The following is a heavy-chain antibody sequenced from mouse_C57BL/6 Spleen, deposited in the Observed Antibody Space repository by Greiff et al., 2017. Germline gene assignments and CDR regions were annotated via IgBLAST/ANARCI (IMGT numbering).Heavy chain of an antibody. V-gene: IGHV1-50*01. J-gene: IGHJ2*01. D-gene: IGHD1-1*01. CDR1: GYTFTSYW. Sequence: QVQLQQPGAELVKPGASVKLSCKASGYTFTSYWMQWVKQRPGQGLEWIGEIDPSDSYTNYNQKFKGKATLTVDPSSSTAYMELSSLTSEDSAVYYCARGAHYYGSSYVPYFDYWGQGTTLTVSS. CDR3: ARGAHYYGSSYVPYFDY. CDR2: IDPSDSYT.